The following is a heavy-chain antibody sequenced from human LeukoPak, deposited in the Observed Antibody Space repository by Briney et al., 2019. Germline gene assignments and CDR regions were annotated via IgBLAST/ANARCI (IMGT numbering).Heavy chain of an antibody. J-gene: IGHJ4*02. CDR1: GFTFSSYS. D-gene: IGHD3/OR15-3a*01. CDR2: ISSSSSYI. Sequence: GGSLRLSCAASGFTFSSYSMNWVRQAPGKGLEWVSSISSSSSYIYYADSVKGRFTISRDSAKNSLYLQMNSLRAEDTAVYYCARGDWYAAYFDYWGQGTLVTVSS. CDR3: ARGDWYAAYFDY. V-gene: IGHV3-21*01.